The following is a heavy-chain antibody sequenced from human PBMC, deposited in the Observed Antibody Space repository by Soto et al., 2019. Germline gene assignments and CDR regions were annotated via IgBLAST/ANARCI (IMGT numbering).Heavy chain of an antibody. J-gene: IGHJ4*02. V-gene: IGHV1-18*04. D-gene: IGHD4-17*01. CDR3: AREPRSDYVYFDY. CDR1: GYIFRNYA. CDR2: ISVSNDNT. Sequence: ASVKVSCKTSGYIFRNYAISWVRQAPGQGLEWMGWISVSNDNTDSAHALRGRLTMTRDTSTSTVYMELSSLRSEDTAVYYCAREPRSDYVYFDYWGQGTLVTVSS.